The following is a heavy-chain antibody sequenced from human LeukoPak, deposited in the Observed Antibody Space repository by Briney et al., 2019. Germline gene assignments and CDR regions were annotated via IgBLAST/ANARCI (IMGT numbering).Heavy chain of an antibody. CDR1: GGSISSGDYY. Sequence: SQTLSLTCTVSGGSISSGDYYWGWIRQPPGKGLEWIGSISYSGSTYYNPSLKSRATISVDTSKNQFSLKLTSVTAADTAVYYCAREARSGQWLVQGADYWGQGTLVTVSS. J-gene: IGHJ4*02. CDR2: ISYSGST. D-gene: IGHD6-19*01. CDR3: AREARSGQWLVQGADY. V-gene: IGHV4-39*07.